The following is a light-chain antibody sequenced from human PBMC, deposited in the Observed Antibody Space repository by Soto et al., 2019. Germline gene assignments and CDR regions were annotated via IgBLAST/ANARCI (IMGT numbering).Light chain of an antibody. CDR3: QQSGNSPLT. CDR2: AVS. J-gene: IGKJ4*01. CDR1: QTLVNNY. Sequence: EIVLTQSPATLSLSPGERATLSCRASQTLVNNYLSWFQQKPGQAPRLLIYAVSNKSTGIADRFSGSGSGTDFTLTISRLEPEDFAVYYCQQSGNSPLTFGGGTQVEIK. V-gene: IGKV3-20*01.